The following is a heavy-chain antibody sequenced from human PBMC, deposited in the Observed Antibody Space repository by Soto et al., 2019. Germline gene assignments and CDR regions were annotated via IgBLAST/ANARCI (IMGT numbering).Heavy chain of an antibody. V-gene: IGHV4-31*03. D-gene: IGHD4-17*01. CDR2: IYYSGST. J-gene: IGHJ4*02. Sequence: QVQLQESGPGLVKPSQTLSLTCTVSGGSISSGGYYWSWIRQHPGKGLEWIGYIYYSGSTYYNPSLKSRVTISVDTSKNQFSLKLSSVTAADTAVYYCARGREPRSRPLYGDYGWKEVLFDYWGQGTLVTVSS. CDR3: ARGREPRSRPLYGDYGWKEVLFDY. CDR1: GGSISSGGYY.